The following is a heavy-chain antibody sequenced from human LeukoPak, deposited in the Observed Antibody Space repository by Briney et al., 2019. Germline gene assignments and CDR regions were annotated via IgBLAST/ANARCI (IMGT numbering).Heavy chain of an antibody. CDR2: ISGSGGST. J-gene: IGHJ4*02. CDR3: AKAGAVVVVAAKYFDY. CDR1: GFTFSSYA. Sequence: GSLRLSCAASGFTFSSYAMSWVRQAPGKGLEWVSAISGSGGSTYYADSVKGRFTISRDNSKNTLYLQMNSLRAEDTAVYYCAKAGAVVVVAAKYFDYWGQGTLVTVSS. D-gene: IGHD2-15*01. V-gene: IGHV3-23*01.